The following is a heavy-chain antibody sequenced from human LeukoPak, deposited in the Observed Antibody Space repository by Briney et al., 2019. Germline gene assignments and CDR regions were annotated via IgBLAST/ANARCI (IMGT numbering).Heavy chain of an antibody. D-gene: IGHD2-8*01. CDR1: GYTLTELS. J-gene: IGHJ5*02. Sequence: ASVKVSYKVSGYTLTELSMHWVRQAPGKGLEWMGGFDPEDGETIYAQKFQGRVTMTEDTSTDTAYMELSSLRSEDTAVYYCATRLIFYRRTGNWFDPWGQGTLVTVSS. CDR2: FDPEDGET. CDR3: ATRLIFYRRTGNWFDP. V-gene: IGHV1-24*01.